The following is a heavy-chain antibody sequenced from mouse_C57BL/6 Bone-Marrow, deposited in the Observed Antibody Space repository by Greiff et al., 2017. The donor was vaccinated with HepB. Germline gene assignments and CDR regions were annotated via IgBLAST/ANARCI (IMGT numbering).Heavy chain of an antibody. D-gene: IGHD1-1*01. CDR2: ISPGNGDF. J-gene: IGHJ4*01. V-gene: IGHV1S53*01. CDR3: TTVRTMDY. Sequence: VQLQQSDAELVKPGASVKISCKASGYTFTDNAIPWVKRKPDRGLEWIGYISPGNGDFKYNEKLKGKATLTADKSSCTAYMQLNSLTSEASAVYFCTTVRTMDYWGQGTAVTVSS. CDR1: GYTFTDNA.